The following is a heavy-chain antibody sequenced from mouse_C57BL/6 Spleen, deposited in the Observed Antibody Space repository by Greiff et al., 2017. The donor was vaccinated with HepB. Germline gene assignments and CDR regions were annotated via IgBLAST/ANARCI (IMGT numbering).Heavy chain of an antibody. D-gene: IGHD1-1*01. CDR2: ISSGSSTI. J-gene: IGHJ1*03. CDR3: ARRDGSSYGYFDV. CDR1: GFTFSDYG. V-gene: IGHV5-17*01. Sequence: EVMLVESGGGLVKPGGSLKLSCAASGFTFSDYGMHWVRQAPEKGLEWVAYISSGSSTIYYADTVKGRFTISRDNAKNTLFLQMTSLRSEDTAMYYCARRDGSSYGYFDVWGTGTTVTVSS.